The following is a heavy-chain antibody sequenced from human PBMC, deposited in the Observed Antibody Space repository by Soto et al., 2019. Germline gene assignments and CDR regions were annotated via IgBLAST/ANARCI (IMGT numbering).Heavy chain of an antibody. CDR1: GFTFSSYA. Sequence: GGSLRLSCAASGFTFSSYAMHWVRQAPGKGLEWVAVISYDGSNKYYADSVKGRFTISRDNSKNTLYLQMNSLRAEDTAVYYCASGSGQWELQEYYYYYGMDVWGQGTTVTSP. V-gene: IGHV3-30-3*01. CDR2: ISYDGSNK. D-gene: IGHD1-26*01. CDR3: ASGSGQWELQEYYYYYGMDV. J-gene: IGHJ6*02.